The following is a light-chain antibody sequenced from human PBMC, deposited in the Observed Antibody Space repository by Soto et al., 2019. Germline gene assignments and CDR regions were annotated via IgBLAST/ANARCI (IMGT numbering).Light chain of an antibody. V-gene: IGLV2-23*02. CDR1: SSDVGSYNL. Sequence: QSVLTQPASVSGSPGQSITISCTGSSSDVGSYNLVSWYQQHPGKAPKLMIYEVSERPSGVSNRFSGSKSGNTASLTISGLQAEDEADYYCYSYAGIGIDVFGPGTKLTVL. CDR2: EVS. CDR3: YSYAGIGIDV. J-gene: IGLJ1*01.